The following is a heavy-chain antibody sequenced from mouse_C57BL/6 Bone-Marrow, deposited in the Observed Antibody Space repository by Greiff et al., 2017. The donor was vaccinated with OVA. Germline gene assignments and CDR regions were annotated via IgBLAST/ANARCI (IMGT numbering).Heavy chain of an antibody. V-gene: IGHV6-3*01. J-gene: IGHJ3*01. CDR1: GFTFSNYW. CDR3: TGEELGRPWFAY. Sequence: EVKLEESGGGLVQPGGSMKLSCVASGFTFSNYWMNWVRQSPEKGLEWVAQIRLKSDNYATHYAESVKGRFTISRDDSKSSVYLQMNNLRAEDTGIYYCTGEELGRPWFAYWGQGTLVTVSA. CDR2: IRLKSDNYAT. D-gene: IGHD4-1*01.